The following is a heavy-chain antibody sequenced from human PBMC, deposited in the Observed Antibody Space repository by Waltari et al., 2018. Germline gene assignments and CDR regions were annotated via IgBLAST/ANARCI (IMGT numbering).Heavy chain of an antibody. J-gene: IGHJ4*01. V-gene: IGHV3-23*01. Sequence: EEQLLESGGALIQPGGSLRLSCAASGFTFTDYAMDWVRQVPGKGLELVPAILSNGATTYYAASVKGRFTISRDKSKNTLYLQMNSLTAEDTAVYYCAKRTYGPFDSWGHGTLVTVSS. CDR2: ILSNGATT. CDR3: AKRTYGPFDS. CDR1: GFTFTDYA. D-gene: IGHD3-10*01.